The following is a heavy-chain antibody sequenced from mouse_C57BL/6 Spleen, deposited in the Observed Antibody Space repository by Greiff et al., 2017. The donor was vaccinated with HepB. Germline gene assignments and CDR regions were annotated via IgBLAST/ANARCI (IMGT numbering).Heavy chain of an antibody. CDR2: IDPETGGT. CDR3: TRKGYDYPFAY. CDR1: GYTFTDYE. J-gene: IGHJ3*01. V-gene: IGHV1-15*01. D-gene: IGHD2-4*01. Sequence: VQLQESGAELVRPGASVTLSCKASGYTFTDYEMHWVKQTPVHGLEWIGAIDPETGGTAYNQKFKGKAILTADKSSSTAYMELRSLTSEDSAVYYCTRKGYDYPFAYWGQGTLVTVSA.